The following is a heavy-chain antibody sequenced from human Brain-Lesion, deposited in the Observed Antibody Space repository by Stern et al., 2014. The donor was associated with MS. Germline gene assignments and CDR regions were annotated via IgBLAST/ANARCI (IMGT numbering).Heavy chain of an antibody. V-gene: IGHV3-9*01. CDR2: ISWNRGTI. Sequence: VQLVESGGDLVQPGRSLRLSCAAVGFTFDDYAMHWVRQAPGKGLEWVAGISWNRGTIGYADSVKCRFTTSRDNSFSSLYLQMNSLRPEDTALYYCARDITGSSSYFAYWGHGTLVTVSS. J-gene: IGHJ4*01. CDR3: ARDITGSSSYFAY. D-gene: IGHD6-6*01. CDR1: GFTFDDYA.